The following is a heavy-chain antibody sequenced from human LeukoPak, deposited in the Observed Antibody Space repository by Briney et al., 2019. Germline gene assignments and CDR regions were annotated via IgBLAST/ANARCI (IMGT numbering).Heavy chain of an antibody. D-gene: IGHD3-10*02. V-gene: IGHV1-18*01. J-gene: IGHJ6*02. Sequence: PGASVKVSCKASGYTFSSYGISWVRRAPGQGLEWMGWISAYNGNTNYRQKLQGRVTMTTDTSTSTAYMDLRSLRSDDTAIYYCARDLHYYVAMDVWGQGTTVTVSS. CDR1: GYTFSSYG. CDR3: ARDLHYYVAMDV. CDR2: ISAYNGNT.